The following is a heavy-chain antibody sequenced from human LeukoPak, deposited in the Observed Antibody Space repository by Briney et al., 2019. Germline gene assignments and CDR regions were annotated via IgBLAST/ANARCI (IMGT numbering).Heavy chain of an antibody. CDR3: ASDGGDQPNKNLHY. Sequence: GGSLRLSCEASGFTFSAYAMTWVRQAPGKGLEWVSSIGSDGKTHYSESVKGRFAISRDNSKSMLFLQLNSLRAEDTALYYCASDGGDQPNKNLHYWGQGTLVTVSS. V-gene: IGHV3-23*01. J-gene: IGHJ4*02. D-gene: IGHD4-17*01. CDR1: GFTFSAYA. CDR2: IGSDGKT.